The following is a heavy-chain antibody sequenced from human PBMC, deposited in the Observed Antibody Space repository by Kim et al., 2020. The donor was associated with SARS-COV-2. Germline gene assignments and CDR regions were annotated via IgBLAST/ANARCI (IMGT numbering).Heavy chain of an antibody. J-gene: IGHJ6*02. Sequence: TNCNPSLKSRVTISVDTSKNQFSLKLSSVTAADTAVYYCSGSGVRYYGMDVWGQGTTVAVSS. V-gene: IGHV4-4*06. CDR3: SGSGVRYYGMDV. CDR2: T. D-gene: IGHD2-15*01.